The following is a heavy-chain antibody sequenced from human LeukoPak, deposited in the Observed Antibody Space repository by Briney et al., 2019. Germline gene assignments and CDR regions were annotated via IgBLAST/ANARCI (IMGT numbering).Heavy chain of an antibody. CDR3: ARDKRYCSSTSCYDDYYFYYMDV. CDR2: INTDGIS. CDR1: GFTFSSYW. V-gene: IGHV3-74*01. J-gene: IGHJ6*03. Sequence: GGSLRLSCAASGFTFSSYWMHWVRQAPGKGLVWVSRINTDGISSYADPVKGRFTISRDNAKNTVYLQMNSLRAEDTAVYYRARDKRYCSSTSCYDDYYFYYMDVWGKGTTVTVPS. D-gene: IGHD2-2*01.